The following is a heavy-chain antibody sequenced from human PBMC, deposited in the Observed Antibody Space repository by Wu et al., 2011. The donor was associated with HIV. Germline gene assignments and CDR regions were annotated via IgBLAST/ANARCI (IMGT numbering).Heavy chain of an antibody. CDR3: ARDRHPMVGPWYYYYYMDV. J-gene: IGHJ6*03. CDR1: GYTFTSYD. Sequence: QVQLVQSGAEVKKPGASVKVSCKASGYTFTSYDINWVRQATGQGLEWMGWMNPNTGDTGYAQKFQGRVTMTRNTSIGTAYMELSSLRSEDTGLYYCARDRHPMVGPWYYYYYMDVWGKGTTVTVSS. D-gene: IGHD3-10*01. CDR2: MNPNTGDT. V-gene: IGHV1-8*02.